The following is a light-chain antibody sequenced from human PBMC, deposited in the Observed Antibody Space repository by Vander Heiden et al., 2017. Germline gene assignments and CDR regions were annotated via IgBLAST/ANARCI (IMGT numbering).Light chain of an antibody. CDR2: GTS. Sequence: QMTRSRSYVSASLGDRVTITSRASLDISTYLAWYQQKPGNASKLLIYGTSTLMSDVPSRFRGSGNGTDFTLTISSLQPEDSATYYCQQANGFPPTFGQGTRLEI. CDR1: LDISTY. J-gene: IGKJ5*01. V-gene: IGKV1-12*01. CDR3: QQANGFPPT.